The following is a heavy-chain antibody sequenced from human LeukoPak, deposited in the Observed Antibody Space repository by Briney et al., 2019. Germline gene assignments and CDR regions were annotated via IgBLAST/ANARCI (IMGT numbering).Heavy chain of an antibody. CDR2: IRTTAEGAKYA. J-gene: IGHJ4*02. D-gene: IGHD3-9*01. Sequence: GGSLRLSCATSGFSFTDYPMNWVRQAPGKGLEWISNIRTTAEGAKYAYYADSVRGRVTISRDNGKNTLYLHMNSLRDDDTVLYYSEADIRYAFDYWGQGILVTVSS. CDR3: EADIRYAFDY. V-gene: IGHV3-48*02. CDR1: GFSFTDYP.